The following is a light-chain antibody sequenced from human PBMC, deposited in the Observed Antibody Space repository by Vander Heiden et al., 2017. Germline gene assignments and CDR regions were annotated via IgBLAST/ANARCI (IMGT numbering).Light chain of an antibody. CDR3: QQHYSTPRT. CDR1: QSISSY. J-gene: IGKJ1*01. Sequence: DIQMTQSPSSLSASVGDRVTITCRASQSISSYLNWYQQKPGKAPKLLIYAASSLQSGVPSRFSGSGSGTEFTLTISSLQPEDFATYYCQQHYSTPRTFGQGTKVEIK. CDR2: AAS. V-gene: IGKV1-39*01.